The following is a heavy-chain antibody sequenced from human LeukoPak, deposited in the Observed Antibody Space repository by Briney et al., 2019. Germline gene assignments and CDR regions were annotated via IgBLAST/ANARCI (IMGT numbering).Heavy chain of an antibody. CDR2: INGRDGRT. Sequence: PGGSLRLSCAAPGFTFSNYAMGWVRQAPGKGLEWVSSINGRDGRTYYADSVRGRFSISSDNSKNTLFLQMNSLRAEDTAVYCCARGEAFAFDMWGQGTMVTVSS. CDR1: GFTFSNYA. CDR3: ARGEAFAFDM. V-gene: IGHV3-23*01. J-gene: IGHJ3*02.